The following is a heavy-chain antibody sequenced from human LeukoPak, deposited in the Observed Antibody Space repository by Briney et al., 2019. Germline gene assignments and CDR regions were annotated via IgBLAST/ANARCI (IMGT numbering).Heavy chain of an antibody. J-gene: IGHJ4*02. CDR3: ARHTHFDY. CDR2: IYPGDSDT. CDR1: GXSFTSQC. V-gene: IGHV5-51*01. Sequence: PGGSLLISFKGSGXSFTSQCIGWVRQLPGKGLEWMGIIYPGDSDTRYSPSFQGQVTISADKSISTAYLQWSSLKASDTAIYYCARHTHFDYWGQGTLVTVSS.